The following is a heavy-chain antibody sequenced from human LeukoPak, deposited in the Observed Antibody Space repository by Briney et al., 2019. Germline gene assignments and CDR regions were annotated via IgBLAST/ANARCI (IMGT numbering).Heavy chain of an antibody. CDR2: IRSGGGHS. CDR3: AKDPHRGNDFTWFDP. D-gene: IGHD5-12*01. CDR1: GFTFRFYG. J-gene: IGHJ5*02. Sequence: GGSLRLSLSASGFTFRFYGIDLVRQASGEGLEWVAFIRSGGGHSIYAESVRGRFTVYSDNSRTTLFLQLNSLTNQDTAAYYSAKDPHRGNDFTWFDPWGQGTLVTVSS. V-gene: IGHV3-30*02.